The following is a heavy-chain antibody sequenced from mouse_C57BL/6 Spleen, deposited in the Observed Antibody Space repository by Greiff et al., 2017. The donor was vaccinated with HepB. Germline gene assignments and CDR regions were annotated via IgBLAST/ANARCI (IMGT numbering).Heavy chain of an antibody. V-gene: IGHV1-59*01. CDR1: GYTFTSYW. D-gene: IGHD4-1*01. Sequence: VQLQQPGAELVRPGTSVKLSCKASGYTFTSYWMHWVKQRPGQGLEWIGVIDPSDSYTNYNQKFKGKATFTVDTSSSTAYMQLSSLTSEDSAVYYCAAGTDYWGQGTTLTVSS. CDR3: AAGTDY. CDR2: IDPSDSYT. J-gene: IGHJ2*01.